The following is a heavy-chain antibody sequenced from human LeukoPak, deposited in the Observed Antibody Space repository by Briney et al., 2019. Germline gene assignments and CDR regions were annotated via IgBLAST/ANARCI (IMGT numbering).Heavy chain of an antibody. J-gene: IGHJ5*02. CDR1: GGSISSGSYY. D-gene: IGHD3-3*01. V-gene: IGHV4-61*02. Sequence: SQTLPLTCTVSGGSISSGSYYWSWIRQPAGKGLEWIGRIYTSGSTNYNPSLKSRVAISVDTSKNQFSLKLSSVTAADTAVYYCARDRQYYDFWSGFPPGWFDPWGQGTLVTVSS. CDR2: IYTSGST. CDR3: ARDRQYYDFWSGFPPGWFDP.